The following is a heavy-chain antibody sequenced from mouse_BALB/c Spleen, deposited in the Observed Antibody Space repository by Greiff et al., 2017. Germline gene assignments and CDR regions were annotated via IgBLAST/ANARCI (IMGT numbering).Heavy chain of an antibody. D-gene: IGHD2-4*01. CDR2: ISSGGST. CDR3: ARDVITTAWFAY. V-gene: IGHV5-6-5*01. J-gene: IGHJ3*01. Sequence: EVKVEESGGGLVKPGGSLKLSCAASGFTFSSYAMSWVRQTPEKRLEWVASISSGGSTYYPDSVKGRFTISRDNARNILYLQMSSLRSEDTAMYYCARDVITTAWFAYWGQGTLVTVSA. CDR1: GFTFSSYA.